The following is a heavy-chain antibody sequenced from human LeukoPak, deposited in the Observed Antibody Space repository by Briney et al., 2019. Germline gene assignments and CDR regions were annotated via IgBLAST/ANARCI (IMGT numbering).Heavy chain of an antibody. D-gene: IGHD3-3*01. J-gene: IGHJ5*02. CDR2: IYYSGST. CDR3: ARHEFLEWLLYRLNWFDP. V-gene: IGHV4-39*01. Sequence: SETLYLTRTVSGGSISSSSYYWGWIRQPPGKGLEWIGSIYYSGSTYYNASLKSRVTISVDTSKNQFSLKLSSVTAADTAVYYCARHEFLEWLLYRLNWFDPWGQGTLVTVSS. CDR1: GGSISSSSYY.